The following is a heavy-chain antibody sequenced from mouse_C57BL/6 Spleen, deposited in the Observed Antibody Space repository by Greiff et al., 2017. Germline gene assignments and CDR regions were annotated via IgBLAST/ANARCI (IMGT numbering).Heavy chain of an antibody. J-gene: IGHJ1*03. D-gene: IGHD2-1*01. Sequence: EVQRVESEGGLVQPGSSMKLSCTASGFTFSDYYMAWVRQVPEKGLEWVANINYDGSSTYYLDSLKSRFIISRDNAKNILYLQMSSLKSEDTATYYCARVYGNYEGYFDVWGTGTTVTVSS. V-gene: IGHV5-16*01. CDR2: INYDGSST. CDR1: GFTFSDYY. CDR3: ARVYGNYEGYFDV.